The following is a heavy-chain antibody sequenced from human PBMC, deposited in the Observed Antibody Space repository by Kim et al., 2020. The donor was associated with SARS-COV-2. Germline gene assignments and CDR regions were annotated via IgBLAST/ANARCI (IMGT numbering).Heavy chain of an antibody. Sequence: PSLKSRVTMSVDTSKNPFSLKLSSVTAADTAVYYCAGSDYGDYLYWYFDLWGRGTLVTVSS. D-gene: IGHD4-17*01. CDR3: AGSDYGDYLYWYFDL. J-gene: IGHJ2*01. V-gene: IGHV4-4*07.